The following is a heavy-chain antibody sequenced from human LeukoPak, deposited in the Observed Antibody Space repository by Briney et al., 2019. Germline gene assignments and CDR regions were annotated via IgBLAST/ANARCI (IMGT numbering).Heavy chain of an antibody. D-gene: IGHD2-8*01. CDR3: ASTDCTNGVCYTFSSDY. V-gene: IGHV4-34*01. Sequence: SETLSLTCAVYGGSFSGYYWSWIRQPPGKGLEWIGEINHSGSTNYNPSLKSRVTISVDTSKNQFSLKLSSVTAADTAVYYCASTDCTNGVCYTFSSDYWGQGTLVTVSS. J-gene: IGHJ4*02. CDR1: GGSFSGYY. CDR2: INHSGST.